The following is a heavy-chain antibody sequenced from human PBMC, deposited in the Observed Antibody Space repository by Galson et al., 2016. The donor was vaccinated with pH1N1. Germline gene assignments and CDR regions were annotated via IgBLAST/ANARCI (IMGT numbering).Heavy chain of an antibody. Sequence: SETLSLTCSVSGGSVGSDCYWGWIRQPPGKGLEWIGSIYYSGSTYYNPSLRGRVTISMDTSRNQPSLMLTSVTAADTAVYYCARPSRNLGDYAYWGQGTLVAVSS. J-gene: IGHJ4*02. D-gene: IGHD4-17*01. CDR1: GGSVGSDCY. CDR3: ARPSRNLGDYAY. CDR2: IYYSGST. V-gene: IGHV4-39*01.